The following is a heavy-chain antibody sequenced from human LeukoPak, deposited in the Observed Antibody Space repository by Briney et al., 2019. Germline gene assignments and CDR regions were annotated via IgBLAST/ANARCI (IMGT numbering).Heavy chain of an antibody. CDR1: GYTFTSYG. V-gene: IGHV1-18*01. D-gene: IGHD3-22*01. J-gene: IGHJ3*02. CDR2: ISAYNGNT. Sequence: ASVKVSCKASGYTFTSYGISWVRQAPGQGLEWMGWISAYNGNTNYAQKLQGRVTMTTDTSTSTAYMELRSLRSDDTAVYYCARSFSRGAMIVVRPGAFDIWGQGTMVTVSS. CDR3: ARSFSRGAMIVVRPGAFDI.